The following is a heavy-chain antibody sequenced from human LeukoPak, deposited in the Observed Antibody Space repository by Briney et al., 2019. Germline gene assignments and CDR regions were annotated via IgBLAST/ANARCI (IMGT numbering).Heavy chain of an antibody. V-gene: IGHV3-7*01. J-gene: IGHJ6*03. CDR1: GFTTHYW. D-gene: IGHD2/OR15-2a*01. CDR3: TGGSDKVLSGEYYYYMDV. CDR2: IDRYGRVQ. Sequence: GGPLRLSCTASGFTTHYWLNWVRQSPGKGLEWVANIDRYGRVQHYVDPVEGRFTICRDSAKNYLALKMHSLRAEDTAVYYCTGGSDKVLSGEYYYYMDVWAQGPRSTSP.